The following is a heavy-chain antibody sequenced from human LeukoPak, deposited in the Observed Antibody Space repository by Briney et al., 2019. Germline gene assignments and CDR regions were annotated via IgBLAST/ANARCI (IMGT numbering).Heavy chain of an antibody. CDR1: GFTFRNYG. V-gene: IGHV1-18*04. D-gene: IGHD6-19*01. J-gene: IGHJ4*02. CDR2: ISAYNGDT. Sequence: ASVRVSYKASGFTFRNYGISWVRQAPGQGLEWMGWISAYNGDTKFAQKLQGRVTMTTYTPTSTAYMELRDLRSDDTAVYFCARDPSNTSGRNVYFDFWGQGTVVTVSS. CDR3: ARDPSNTSGRNVYFDF.